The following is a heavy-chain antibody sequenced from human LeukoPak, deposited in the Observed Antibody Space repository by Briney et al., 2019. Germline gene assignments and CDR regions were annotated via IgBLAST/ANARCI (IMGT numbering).Heavy chain of an antibody. CDR1: GFTFSSYFW. D-gene: IGHD4-23*01. CDR2: IKSDGSSS. CDR3: VRDLDLGGYSSFEY. J-gene: IGHJ4*02. V-gene: IGHV3-74*01. Sequence: GGSLRLSCAGSGFTFSSYFWMHWVRQAPGKGLVWVSRIKSDGSSSTYADSVKGRFTISRDNAKNSLYLQMNTLRAEDTAVYYCVRDLDLGGYSSFEYWGQGTLVTVSS.